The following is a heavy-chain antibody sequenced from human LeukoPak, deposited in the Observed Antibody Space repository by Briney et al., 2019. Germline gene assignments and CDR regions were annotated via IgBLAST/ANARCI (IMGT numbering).Heavy chain of an antibody. CDR1: GFTFSSYA. V-gene: IGHV3-23*01. J-gene: IGHJ2*01. Sequence: GGSLRLSCAASGFTFSSYAMSWVRQAPGKGLEWVSAISGSGGSTYYADSVKGRFTISRDNSKNTLYLQMNSLRAEDTAVYYCARDTPYGSSWFWYFDLWGRGTLVTVSS. CDR3: ARDTPYGSSWFWYFDL. D-gene: IGHD6-13*01. CDR2: ISGSGGST.